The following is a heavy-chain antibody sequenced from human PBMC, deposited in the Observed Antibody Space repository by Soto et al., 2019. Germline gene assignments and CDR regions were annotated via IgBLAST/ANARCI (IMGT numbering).Heavy chain of an antibody. J-gene: IGHJ4*02. CDR2: IYSSGST. D-gene: IGHD1-26*01. CDR1: GGSLGRYY. V-gene: IGHV4-59*01. CDR3: ARDSWAYFDC. Sequence: PSETLSLTCTVSGGSLGRYYWSWIRQPPGKGLEWIGYIYSSGSTNYNPSLKSRVTMSVDTPKNQFSLKLSSVTAADTAVYYCARDSWAYFDCWGQGTLVTVS.